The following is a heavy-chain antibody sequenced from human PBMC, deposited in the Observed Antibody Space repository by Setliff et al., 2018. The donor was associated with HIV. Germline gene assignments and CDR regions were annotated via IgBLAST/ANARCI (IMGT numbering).Heavy chain of an antibody. CDR3: ATGWRVDAFDI. V-gene: IGHV4-39*07. CDR2: IYYSGST. D-gene: IGHD2-15*01. Sequence: SETLSLTCTVSGGSISSTSYYWVWIRQPPGKGLEWIGSIYYSGSTYYNPSLRSRVTISVDTSKNQFSLKLSSVTAADTAVYYCATGWRVDAFDIWGQGTMVTVSS. CDR1: GGSISSTSYY. J-gene: IGHJ3*02.